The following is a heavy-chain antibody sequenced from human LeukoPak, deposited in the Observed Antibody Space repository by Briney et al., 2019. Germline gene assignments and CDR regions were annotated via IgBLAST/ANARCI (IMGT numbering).Heavy chain of an antibody. D-gene: IGHD3-3*01. CDR1: GFTLSSYE. CDR2: ISSSGSTI. Sequence: PGGSLRLSCAASGFTLSSYEMNWVRQAPGKGLEWVSYISSSGSTIYYADSVKGRFTISRYNAKNSLYLQMNSLRAGDTAVYYCASGVTIFGVVRFDYWGQGTLVTVSS. J-gene: IGHJ4*02. V-gene: IGHV3-48*03. CDR3: ASGVTIFGVVRFDY.